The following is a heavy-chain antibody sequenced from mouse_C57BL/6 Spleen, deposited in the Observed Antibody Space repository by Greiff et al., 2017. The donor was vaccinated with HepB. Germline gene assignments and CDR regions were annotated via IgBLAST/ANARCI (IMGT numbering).Heavy chain of an antibody. V-gene: IGHV1-53*01. CDR2: INPSNGGT. D-gene: IGHD1-1*01. J-gene: IGHJ1*03. CDR3: ARGITTVVAFHWYFDV. CDR1: GYTFTSYW. Sequence: QVHVKQPGTELVKPGASVKLSCKASGYTFTSYWMHWVKQRPGQGLEWIGNINPSNGGTNYNEKFKSKATLTVDKSSSTAYMQLSSLTSEDSAVYYCARGITTVVAFHWYFDVWGTGTTVTVSS.